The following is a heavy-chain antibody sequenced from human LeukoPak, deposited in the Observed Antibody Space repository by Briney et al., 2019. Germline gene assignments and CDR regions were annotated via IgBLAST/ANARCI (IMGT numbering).Heavy chain of an antibody. V-gene: IGHV4-38-2*02. CDR2: IYHSGST. CDR3: ARVGRITMVRGAQYYFDY. J-gene: IGHJ4*02. CDR1: GYSISSGYY. Sequence: PSETLSLTCTVSGYSISSGYYWGWIQQPPGKGLEWIGSIYHSGSTYYNPSLKSRVTISVDTSKNQFSLKLSSVTAADTAVYYCARVGRITMVRGAQYYFDYWGQGTLVTVSS. D-gene: IGHD3-10*01.